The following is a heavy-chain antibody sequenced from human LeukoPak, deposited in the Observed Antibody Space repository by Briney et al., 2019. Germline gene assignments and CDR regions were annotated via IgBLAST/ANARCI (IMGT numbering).Heavy chain of an antibody. D-gene: IGHD3-22*01. CDR3: XXAXSGYXPFDD. CDR1: GGSISSYY. V-gene: IGHV4-59*01. J-gene: IGHJ4*02. CDR2: VYYSGST. Sequence: SETLSLTCTVSGGSISSYYWSWIRQPPGKGLEWIGYVYYSGSTNYNPYLKSRVTISVDTSNNQFSLKLSSVTAADTAVYYCXXAXSGYXPFDDWGQGTLVTVSS.